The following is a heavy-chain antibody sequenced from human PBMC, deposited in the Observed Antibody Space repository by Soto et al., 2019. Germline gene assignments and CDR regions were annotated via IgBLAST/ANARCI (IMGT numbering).Heavy chain of an antibody. D-gene: IGHD3-3*01. V-gene: IGHV1-69*13. CDR1: GGTFSSYA. CDR2: IIPIFGTA. CDR3: ARWGFWSGYYYHFDY. Sequence: SVKVSCKASGGTFSSYAISWVRQAPGQGLEWMGGIIPIFGTANYAQKFQGRVTITADESTSTAYMELSSLRSEDTAVYYCARWGFWSGYYYHFDYWGQGTLVTVSS. J-gene: IGHJ4*02.